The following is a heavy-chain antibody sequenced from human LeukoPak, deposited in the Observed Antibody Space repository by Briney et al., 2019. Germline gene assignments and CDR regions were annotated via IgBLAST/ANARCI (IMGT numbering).Heavy chain of an antibody. V-gene: IGHV3-23*01. J-gene: IGHJ4*02. Sequence: GGSLRLSCAVSGFTFSSYDMSWVRQAPGKGLEWVSVISRSGGSIYYADSVKGRFTISRDNSKNTLYLQMNSLRAEDTAVYYCANLWGGGWIDYWGQGTLVTVSS. CDR2: ISRSGGSI. D-gene: IGHD6-19*01. CDR1: GFTFSSYD. CDR3: ANLWGGGWIDY.